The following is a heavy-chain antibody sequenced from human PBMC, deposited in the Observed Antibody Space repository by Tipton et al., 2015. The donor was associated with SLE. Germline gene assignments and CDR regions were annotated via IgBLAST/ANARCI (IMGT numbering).Heavy chain of an antibody. V-gene: IGHV3-53*01. D-gene: IGHD4-23*01. CDR2: IYSGGST. CDR3: AREDYGGSFDY. J-gene: IGHJ4*02. CDR1: RFTVSSNY. Sequence: SLRLSCVASRFTVSSNYMSWVRQAPGKGLEWVSVIYSGGSTYYADSVKGRFTISRDNAKNSLYLQMNSLRAEDTAVYYCAREDYGGSFDYWGQGTLVTVSS.